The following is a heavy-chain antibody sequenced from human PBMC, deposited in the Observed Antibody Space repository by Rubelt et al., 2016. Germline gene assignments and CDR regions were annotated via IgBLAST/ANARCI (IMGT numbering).Heavy chain of an antibody. V-gene: IGHV4-61*05. CDR1: GGSISSSSYY. CDR3: ARGNSAEY. D-gene: IGHD4-23*01. J-gene: IGHJ4*02. CDR2: IYYSGGT. Sequence: QLQLQESGPGLVKPSETLSLTCTVSGGSISSSSYYWSWIRQPPGKGLEWIGYIYYSGGTNYHPSLKSRVTISPDTSKNQFALKLGSVTAADTAVYYCARGNSAEYWGQGTLVTVSS.